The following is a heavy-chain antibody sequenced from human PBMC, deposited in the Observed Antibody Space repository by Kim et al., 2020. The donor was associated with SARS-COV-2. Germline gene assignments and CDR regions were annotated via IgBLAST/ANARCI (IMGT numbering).Heavy chain of an antibody. CDR1: GFTFSSYG. CDR2: IWYDGSNK. V-gene: IGHV3-33*01. J-gene: IGHJ6*02. Sequence: GGSLRLSCAASGFTFSSYGMHWVRQAPGKGLEWVAVIWYDGSNKYYADSVKGRFTISRDNSKNTLYLQMNSLRAEDTAVYYCARDRLSRLMIMFGGVIDYGMDVWGQGTTVTVSS. D-gene: IGHD3-16*02. CDR3: ARDRLSRLMIMFGGVIDYGMDV.